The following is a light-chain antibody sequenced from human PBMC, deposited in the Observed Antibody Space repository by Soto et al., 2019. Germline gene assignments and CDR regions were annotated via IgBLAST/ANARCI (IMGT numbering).Light chain of an antibody. Sequence: QSVLTQPPSVSGAPGQRVTISCTGSSSNIGAGYDVHWYQQLPGTAPKLLIYGNSNRPSGVPDRFSGSKSGTSASLAITGLEAEEEADYYCQSDDSSLGVVFGGGTKLTVL. V-gene: IGLV1-40*01. CDR2: GNS. CDR3: QSDDSSLGVV. CDR1: SSNIGAGYD. J-gene: IGLJ2*01.